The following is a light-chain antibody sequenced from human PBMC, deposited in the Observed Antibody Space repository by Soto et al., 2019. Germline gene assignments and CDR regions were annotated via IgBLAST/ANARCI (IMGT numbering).Light chain of an antibody. J-gene: IGKJ3*01. CDR2: GAS. V-gene: IGKV3-15*01. CDR1: QSVSSN. Sequence: EMVMTQSPATLSVSLGEIATLSCRASQSVSSNLAWYQQKPGQAPRLLIYGASTRATGIPASFIGNGSGTEFTLAASSLQPEDFAVYYCQQYNNWPFTFGPGTKVDIK. CDR3: QQYNNWPFT.